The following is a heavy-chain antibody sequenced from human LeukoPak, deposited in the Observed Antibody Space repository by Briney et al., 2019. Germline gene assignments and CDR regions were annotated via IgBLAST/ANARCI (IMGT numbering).Heavy chain of an antibody. CDR2: INPNSGGT. CDR3: ARGYYYDSSAPYFQH. V-gene: IGHV1-2*06. J-gene: IGHJ1*01. Sequence: ASVKVSCKASGYTFTGYYMHWVRQAPGQGLEWMGRINPNSGGTNYAQKFQGRVTMTRDTSISTAYMELSRLRPDDTAVYYCARGYYYDSSAPYFQHWGQGTLVTVSS. CDR1: GYTFTGYY. D-gene: IGHD3-22*01.